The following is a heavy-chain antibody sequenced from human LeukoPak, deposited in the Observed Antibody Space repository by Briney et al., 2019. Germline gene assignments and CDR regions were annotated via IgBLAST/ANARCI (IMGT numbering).Heavy chain of an antibody. CDR2: MNPNSGNT. V-gene: IGHV1-8*01. CDR1: GYTFTSYD. CDR3: AWRSTSFFYYYGMDV. J-gene: IGHJ6*02. Sequence: ASVKVSCKASGYTFTSYDINWVRQATGQGLEWMGWMNPNSGNTGYAQKFQGRVTMTRNTSISTACMELSSLRSEDTAVYYCAWRSTSFFYYYGMDVWGQGTTVTVSS. D-gene: IGHD2-2*01.